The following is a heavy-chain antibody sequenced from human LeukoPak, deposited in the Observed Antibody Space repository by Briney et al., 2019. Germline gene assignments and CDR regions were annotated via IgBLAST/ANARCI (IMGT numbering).Heavy chain of an antibody. CDR3: ARDVTIDY. CDR2: ISINGDKT. Sequence: GGSLRLSCSASGFTFSGHFMHWVRQAPGKGLEYVSSISINGDKTYYADSVKGRFTISRDNSKNTLYLQMNSLRAEDTAVYYCARDVTIDYWGQGTLVTVSS. D-gene: IGHD1-1*01. CDR1: GFTFSGHF. V-gene: IGHV3-64*04. J-gene: IGHJ4*02.